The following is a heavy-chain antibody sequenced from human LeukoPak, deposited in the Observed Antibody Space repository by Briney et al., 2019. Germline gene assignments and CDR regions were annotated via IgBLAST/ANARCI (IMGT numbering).Heavy chain of an antibody. Sequence: SETLSLTCTVSGYSISSGYYWGWIRQPPGKGLEWIGSIYHSGSTYYNPSLKSRVTMSVDTSKNQFSLKLSSVTAADTAVYYCARLIAAAAPYYFDYWGQGTLVTVSS. V-gene: IGHV4-38-2*02. CDR1: GYSISSGYY. D-gene: IGHD6-13*01. CDR3: ARLIAAAAPYYFDY. J-gene: IGHJ4*02. CDR2: IYHSGST.